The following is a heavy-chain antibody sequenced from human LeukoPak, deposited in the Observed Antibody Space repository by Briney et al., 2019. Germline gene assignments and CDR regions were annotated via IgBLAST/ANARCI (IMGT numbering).Heavy chain of an antibody. J-gene: IGHJ4*02. CDR3: AKGVEMATL. Sequence: GGSLRLSCAASGFTFTTYWMSWVRQAPGKGLEWVANINQDGTEKYYVDSVKGRFTISRDDAKSSLYLQMNSLRAEDTAVYYCAKGVEMATLWGQGTLVTVSS. V-gene: IGHV3-7*03. D-gene: IGHD5-24*01. CDR1: GFTFTTYW. CDR2: INQDGTEK.